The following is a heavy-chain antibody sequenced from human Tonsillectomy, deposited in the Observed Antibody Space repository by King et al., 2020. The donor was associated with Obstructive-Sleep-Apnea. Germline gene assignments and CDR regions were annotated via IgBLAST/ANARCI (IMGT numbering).Heavy chain of an antibody. D-gene: IGHD6-13*01. CDR2: IYTSGST. CDR3: ARDAGQESIAADLIFDS. J-gene: IGHJ4*02. Sequence: VQLQESGPGLVKPSETLSLTCTVSGDSISYYYWNWIRQPAGKGLEWIVRIYTSGSTNYNPSLKSRGTMSVDTSKNQFSLKLRSVTAADTAVYYCARDAGQESIAADLIFDSWGQGTLVTVSS. CDR1: GDSISYYY. V-gene: IGHV4-4*07.